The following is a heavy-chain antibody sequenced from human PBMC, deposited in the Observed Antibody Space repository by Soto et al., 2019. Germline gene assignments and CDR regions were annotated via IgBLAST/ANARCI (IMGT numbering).Heavy chain of an antibody. V-gene: IGHV3-23*01. CDR3: AKDDSSGYRLYYYYYGMDV. Sequence: PGGSLRLSCAASGFTFSSNAMSWVRQAPGKGLEWVSGISSSGGSTYYADSVKGRFTISRDNSKNMLYLQMNNLRAEDTAVYYCAKDDSSGYRLYYYYYGMDVWGQGTTVTVSS. CDR1: GFTFSSNA. J-gene: IGHJ6*02. D-gene: IGHD3-22*01. CDR2: ISSSGGST.